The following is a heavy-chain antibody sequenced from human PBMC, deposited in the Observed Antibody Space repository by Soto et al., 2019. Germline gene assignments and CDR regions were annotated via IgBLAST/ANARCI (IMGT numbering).Heavy chain of an antibody. V-gene: IGHV1-69*13. J-gene: IGHJ6*02. CDR2: IIPIFGTS. Sequence: SLKASCKSSVGTYSSYVIIWVRQSPVQVLEWMGGIIPIFGTSNYAQKFQGRVTITADDSTSTAYMEQSSLRSEDTAVYYCARERGLQTYYYGMDVWAKGPRSPSP. CDR3: ARERGLQTYYYGMDV. CDR1: VGTYSSYV.